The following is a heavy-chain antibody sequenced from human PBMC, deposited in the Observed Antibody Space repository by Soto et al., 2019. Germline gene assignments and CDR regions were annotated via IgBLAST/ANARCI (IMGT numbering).Heavy chain of an antibody. CDR1: DGSISSYY. J-gene: IGHJ5*02. V-gene: IGHV4-59*08. D-gene: IGHD6-13*01. Sequence: VQLQESSPGLVKPSETLSLTCTVSDGSISSYYWSWIRQPPGKGLEWIGYIYYSGSTNYNPSLKSRVTISVDTSKNQFSLKLSSVTAADTAVYYCARAKAPLYSSSWYWFDPWGQGTLVTVSS. CDR3: ARAKAPLYSSSWYWFDP. CDR2: IYYSGST.